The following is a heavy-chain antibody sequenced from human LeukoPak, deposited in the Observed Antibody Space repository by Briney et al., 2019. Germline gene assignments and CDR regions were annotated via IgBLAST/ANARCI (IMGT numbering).Heavy chain of an antibody. V-gene: IGHV4-34*01. CDR2: INHSGST. CDR3: ARGGQVGDYYGSGSLYYMDV. CDR1: GGSFSAYS. Sequence: SETLSLTCAVYGGSFSAYSWSWIRQPPGKGLEWIGEINHSGSTNYNPSLKSRVTISVDKSKNQFSLKLSSVTAADTAVYYCARGGQVGDYYGSGSLYYMDVWGKGTTVTVSS. J-gene: IGHJ6*03. D-gene: IGHD3-10*01.